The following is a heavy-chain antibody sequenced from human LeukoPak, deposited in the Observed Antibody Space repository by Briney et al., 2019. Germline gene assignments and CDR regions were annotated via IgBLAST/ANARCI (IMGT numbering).Heavy chain of an antibody. J-gene: IGHJ4*02. D-gene: IGHD1-1*01. V-gene: IGHV4-61*02. CDR3: ARSEGVRGPWDFDY. CDR2: IYTSGST. CDR1: GGSISSGSYY. Sequence: SSETLSLTCTVSGGSISSGSYYWSWIRQPAGKGLEWIGRIYTSGSTNYNPSLKSRVTISVDTSKNQFSLKLSSVTAADTAVYYCARSEGVRGPWDFDYWGQGTLVTVSS.